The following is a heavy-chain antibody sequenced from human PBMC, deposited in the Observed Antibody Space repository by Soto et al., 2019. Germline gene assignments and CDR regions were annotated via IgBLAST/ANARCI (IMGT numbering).Heavy chain of an antibody. V-gene: IGHV1-18*04. D-gene: IGHD2-15*01. CDR3: ARGGGSRYCSGGSCYGPSYYYYGMDV. J-gene: IGHJ6*02. CDR1: GYTFTSYC. CDR2: ISAYNGNT. Sequence: VASVKVSCKASGYTFTSYCISWVRQAPGQGLEWMGWISAYNGNTNYAQKLQGRVTMTTDTSTSTAYMELRSLRSDDTAVYYCARGGGSRYCSGGSCYGPSYYYYGMDVWGQGTTVTVSS.